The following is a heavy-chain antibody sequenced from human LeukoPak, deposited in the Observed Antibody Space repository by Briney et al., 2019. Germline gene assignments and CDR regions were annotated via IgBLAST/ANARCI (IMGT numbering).Heavy chain of an antibody. CDR1: GGSISSSSYY. CDR2: IYYGGST. V-gene: IGHV4-39*01. CDR3: ARQGSRVDRYFDWLPNFDY. J-gene: IGHJ4*02. Sequence: SETLSLTCTVSGGSISSSSYYWGWIRQPPGKGLEWIGSIYYGGSTYYNPSLKSRVTISVDTSKNQFSLKLSSVTAADTAVYYCARQGSRVDRYFDWLPNFDYWGQGTLVTVSS. D-gene: IGHD3-9*01.